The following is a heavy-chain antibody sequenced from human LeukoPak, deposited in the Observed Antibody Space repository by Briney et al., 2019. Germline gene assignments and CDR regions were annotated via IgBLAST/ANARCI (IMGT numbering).Heavy chain of an antibody. V-gene: IGHV4-59*01. J-gene: IGHJ2*01. CDR3: ARDVVREMPGYFDL. Sequence: PSETLSLTCTVSGGSISSYYWSWVRQPPGKGLEWIGYIYYSGSTNYNTSIKRRVTISVDTSKNQFSLKLISVTAADTAVYYCARDVVREMPGYFDLWGRGTLVTVSS. CDR2: IYYSGST. CDR1: GGSISSYY. D-gene: IGHD3-10*01.